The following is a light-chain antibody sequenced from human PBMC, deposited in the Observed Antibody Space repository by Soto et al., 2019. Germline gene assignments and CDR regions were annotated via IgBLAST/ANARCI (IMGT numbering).Light chain of an antibody. CDR3: QQYNNWPIT. CDR1: PSVTNY. CDR2: GAF. V-gene: IGKV3D-15*01. Sequence: IVLTQSPATLSLSPGERATLSFRASPSVTNYLAWYQQKPGQAPRLVIYGAFNRATGIPARFSGSGSGTEFTLSISSLQSEDFAVYYCQQYNNWPITFGQGTRLEI. J-gene: IGKJ5*01.